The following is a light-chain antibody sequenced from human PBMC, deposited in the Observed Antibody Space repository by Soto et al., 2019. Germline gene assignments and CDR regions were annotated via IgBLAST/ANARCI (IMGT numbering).Light chain of an antibody. V-gene: IGKV1-5*03. CDR3: QQYHSFST. Sequence: DIQMTQSPSTLSASVEDRVTITCRASQSLDSWLAWYQQKPGKPPKLLIYKTSILEFGVPSRFSGSGSGTLFTLTIISLQPDAFETYYCQQYHSFSTFGQGTKVEIK. CDR2: KTS. J-gene: IGKJ1*01. CDR1: QSLDSW.